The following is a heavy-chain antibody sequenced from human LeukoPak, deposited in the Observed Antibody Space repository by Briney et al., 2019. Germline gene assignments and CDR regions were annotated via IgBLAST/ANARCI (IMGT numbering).Heavy chain of an antibody. CDR3: ARDYLGY. V-gene: IGHV3-30-3*01. J-gene: IGHJ4*02. CDR1: GFTFSSYA. CDR2: ISYDGSNK. Sequence: GRSLRLSCAASGFTFSSYAMHWVRQAPGKGLEWVAVISYDGSNKYYADSVKGRFTISRDNSKNTLYLQMNSLRAEGTAVYYCARDYLGYWGQGTLVTVSS.